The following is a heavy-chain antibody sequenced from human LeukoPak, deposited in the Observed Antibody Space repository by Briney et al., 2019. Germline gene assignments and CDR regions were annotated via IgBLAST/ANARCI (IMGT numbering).Heavy chain of an antibody. CDR2: ISSSSRTI. CDR1: GFTFSMYS. V-gene: IGHV3-48*02. CDR3: ARDGLDYDPFPY. Sequence: GGSQRLSCAISGFTFSMYSMNWVRQAPGKGLEWVSYISSSSRTIYYADSVKGRFTISRDNAKNSLYLQMNSLRDEDTAVYYCARDGLDYDPFPYWGQGTLVTVSS. J-gene: IGHJ4*02. D-gene: IGHD3-3*01.